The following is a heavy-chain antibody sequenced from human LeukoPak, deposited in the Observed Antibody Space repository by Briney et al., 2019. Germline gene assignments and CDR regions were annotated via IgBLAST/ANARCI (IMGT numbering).Heavy chain of an antibody. CDR3: ARGRYYYGSGSYYMN. D-gene: IGHD3-10*01. CDR2: INHSGST. Sequence: SETLSLTCTVSGGSISSYYWSWIRQPPGKGLEWIGEINHSGSTNYNPSLKSRVTISVDTSKNQFSLKLSSVTAADTAVYYCARGRYYYGSGSYYMNWGQGTLVTVSS. V-gene: IGHV4-34*01. CDR1: GGSISSYY. J-gene: IGHJ4*02.